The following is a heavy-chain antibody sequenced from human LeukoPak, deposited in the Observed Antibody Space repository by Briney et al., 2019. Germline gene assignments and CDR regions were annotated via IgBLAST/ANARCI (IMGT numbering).Heavy chain of an antibody. CDR3: ARGGTSNPYYYSYMDV. CDR1: GFTFSSYS. J-gene: IGHJ6*03. Sequence: PGGSLRLSCAASGFTFSSYSMNWVRQAPGKGLEWVSSISSSSSYIYYADSVKGRFTISRDNSKNTLYLQMNSLRAEDTAVYYCARGGTSNPYYYSYMDVWGKGTTVTVSS. V-gene: IGHV3-21*04. CDR2: ISSSSSYI. D-gene: IGHD4-23*01.